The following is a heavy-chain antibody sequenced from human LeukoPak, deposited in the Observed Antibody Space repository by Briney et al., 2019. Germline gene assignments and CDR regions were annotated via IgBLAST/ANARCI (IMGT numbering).Heavy chain of an antibody. Sequence: GGSLRLSCAASGFTFSDYYMSWIRQAPGKGLEWVSYISSGSSYTNNADSVKGRFTISRDNAKNSLYLQMNRLRDEDTAVYYCAREFRVLPDIWGQGTMVTVSS. CDR1: GFTFSDYY. D-gene: IGHD2-8*02. J-gene: IGHJ3*02. V-gene: IGHV3-11*06. CDR3: AREFRVLPDI. CDR2: ISSGSSYT.